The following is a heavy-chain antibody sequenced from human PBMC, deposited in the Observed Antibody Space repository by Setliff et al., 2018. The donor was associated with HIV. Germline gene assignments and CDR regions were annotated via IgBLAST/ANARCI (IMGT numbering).Heavy chain of an antibody. CDR1: GGSINSGHYY. J-gene: IGHJ4*02. Sequence: SETLSLTCTVSGGSINSGHYYWSWIRQPPGRGLEWIGNIYHSGGTHYNPSLRSRVTISVDTSKNHFSLKLSSVTAADTAVFYCARVPFTTGFDYWGQGILVTVSS. V-gene: IGHV4-39*02. D-gene: IGHD3-3*01. CDR2: IYHSGGT. CDR3: ARVPFTTGFDY.